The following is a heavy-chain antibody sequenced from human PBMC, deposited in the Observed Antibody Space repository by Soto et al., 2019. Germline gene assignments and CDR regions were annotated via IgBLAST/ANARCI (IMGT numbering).Heavy chain of an antibody. Sequence: PGESLKISCMGSGYSFTSYWISWVRQMPGKGLEWMGRIDPSDSYTNYSPSFQGHVTISADKSISTAYLQWSSLKASDTAMYYCARHRRRQWLVRRGAKNWFDPWGQGTLVTVSS. D-gene: IGHD6-19*01. CDR2: IDPSDSYT. CDR3: ARHRRRQWLVRRGAKNWFDP. V-gene: IGHV5-10-1*01. J-gene: IGHJ5*02. CDR1: GYSFTSYW.